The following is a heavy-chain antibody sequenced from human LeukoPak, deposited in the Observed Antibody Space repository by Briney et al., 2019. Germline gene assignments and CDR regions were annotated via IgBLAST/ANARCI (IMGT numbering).Heavy chain of an antibody. D-gene: IGHD3-10*01. J-gene: IGHJ4*02. V-gene: IGHV4-59*01. CDR2: IYSRGNT. CDR1: GGSISRSY. CDR3: AYLDGPGSYFDH. Sequence: SETLSLACTVSGGSISRSYWSWIRQPPGKGLEWVGYIYSRGNTNYNPSLKSRITISLDTSKNQFSLRLTSVTAADAAVYYCAYLDGPGSYFDHCGQEALVTVSS.